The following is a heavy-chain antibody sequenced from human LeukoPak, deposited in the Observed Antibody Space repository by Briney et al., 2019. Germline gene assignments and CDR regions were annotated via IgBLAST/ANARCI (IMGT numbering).Heavy chain of an antibody. CDR3: IKDMGFDLLKDAFHI. V-gene: IGHV3-9*03. D-gene: IGHD3-9*01. CDR2: ISWDSSNA. Sequence: GRSLRLSCVGSGFSLDDYAMHWVRQVPGKGLEWVSSISWDSSNAAYADSVKGRFTISRDNAKNPLYLQMNSLRPEDMAFYYCIKDMGFDLLKDAFHIWGQGTLVTVSS. CDR1: GFSLDDYA. J-gene: IGHJ3*02.